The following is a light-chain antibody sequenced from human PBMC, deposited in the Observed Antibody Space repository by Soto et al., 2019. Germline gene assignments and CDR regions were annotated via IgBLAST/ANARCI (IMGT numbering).Light chain of an antibody. Sequence: DIQMTQSPSSLSASVGDRVTITCRASQSISSYLNWYQQKPGKAPKVLIHAASSLQSGVPARFSGIGSGTDFTLSISSLQPEDFATYYCQQSYSGPRTFGGGTKVEIK. CDR1: QSISSY. CDR2: AAS. J-gene: IGKJ4*02. V-gene: IGKV1-39*01. CDR3: QQSYSGPRT.